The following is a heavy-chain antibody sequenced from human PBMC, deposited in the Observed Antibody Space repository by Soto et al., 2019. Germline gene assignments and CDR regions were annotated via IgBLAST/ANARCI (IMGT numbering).Heavy chain of an antibody. CDR3: ARMAGPWYFDL. V-gene: IGHV4-34*01. J-gene: IGHJ2*01. CDR1: GGSFSGFY. Sequence: SETLALTCAVHGGSFSGFYWTWIRQPPGKGLEWIGEINHSGSSNYNPPLKSRVTMSLDTSRNQFSLSLNSVTAADTAVYYCARMAGPWYFDLWGRGTLVTVSS. CDR2: INHSGSS.